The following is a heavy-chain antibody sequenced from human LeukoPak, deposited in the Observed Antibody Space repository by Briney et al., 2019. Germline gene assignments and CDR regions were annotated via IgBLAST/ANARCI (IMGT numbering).Heavy chain of an antibody. Sequence: GGSLRLSCAASGFSFNTYAMHWARQAPGKGLEYVSSISTNGGSTNYANSVKGRFTISRDNSKNTLYLQMGSLRAEDTAVYYCAREVWGPEYWGQGTLVTVSS. J-gene: IGHJ4*02. D-gene: IGHD1-14*01. CDR2: ISTNGGST. V-gene: IGHV3-64*01. CDR1: GFSFNTYA. CDR3: AREVWGPEY.